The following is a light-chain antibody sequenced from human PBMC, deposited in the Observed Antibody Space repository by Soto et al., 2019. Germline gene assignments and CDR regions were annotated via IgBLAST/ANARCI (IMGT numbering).Light chain of an antibody. CDR2: GNT. V-gene: IGLV1-40*01. CDR3: LSFDSSLSVG. CDR1: SSNIGAGYD. Sequence: QAVVTQPPSVSGAPGQRVTISCTGSSSNIGAGYDVHWYQQLPGRAPKLLIYGNTNRPAGVPDRFSGSKSGTSASLAITGLQAEDEADYYCLSFDSSLSVGFCGGTKLTVL. J-gene: IGLJ2*01.